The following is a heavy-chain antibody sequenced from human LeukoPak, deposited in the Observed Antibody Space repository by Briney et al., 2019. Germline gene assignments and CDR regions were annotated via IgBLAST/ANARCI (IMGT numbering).Heavy chain of an antibody. CDR3: AKGSGSSGYYFDY. CDR1: GFTFSSYG. V-gene: IGHV3-30*18. D-gene: IGHD3-22*01. J-gene: IGHJ4*02. Sequence: GGSLRLSCAASGFTFSSYGMHWVRQAPGKGLEWVAVISYDGSNKYYADSVKGRFTISRDNSKNTLYLQMNSLRAEDTAVYYCAKGSGSSGYYFDYWGQGTLVTVSS. CDR2: ISYDGSNK.